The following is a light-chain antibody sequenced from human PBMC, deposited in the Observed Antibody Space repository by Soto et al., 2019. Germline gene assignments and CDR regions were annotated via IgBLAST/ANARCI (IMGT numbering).Light chain of an antibody. Sequence: QTVVTQSSSASASLGSWVKLTCTLSSGHSSYIIAWHQQQPGKAPRYLMKLEGSGSYNKGSGVPDRFSGYSSGADRYLTISNLQFEDEADYYCETWDSNTRVFGGGTKLTVL. J-gene: IGLJ3*02. CDR2: LEGSGSY. V-gene: IGLV4-60*02. CDR3: ETWDSNTRV. CDR1: SGHSSYI.